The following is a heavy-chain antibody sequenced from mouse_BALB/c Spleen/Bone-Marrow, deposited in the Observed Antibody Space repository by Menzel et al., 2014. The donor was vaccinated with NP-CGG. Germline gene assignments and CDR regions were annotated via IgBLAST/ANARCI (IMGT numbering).Heavy chain of an antibody. D-gene: IGHD2-4*01. Sequence: VKLVESGAELMEPGASVKISCKATGYTFSTYWIEWVKQRPGHGLEWIGEILPGSGTTNYNEKFKGKATFTADTSSNTAYMQLSSLTSEDSAVYYCARLITTGGFAYWGQGTLVTVSA. CDR3: ARLITTGGFAY. CDR1: GYTFSTYW. CDR2: ILPGSGTT. V-gene: IGHV1-9*01. J-gene: IGHJ3*01.